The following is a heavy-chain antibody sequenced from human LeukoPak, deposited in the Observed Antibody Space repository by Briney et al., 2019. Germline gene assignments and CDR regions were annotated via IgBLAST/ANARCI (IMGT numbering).Heavy chain of an antibody. Sequence: SVKVSCKASGGTFSSYAISWVRQAPGQGLEWMGGIIPIFGTANYAQKFQGRVTITTDESTSTAYMELSSLRSEDTAVYYCAYEVVVPVARNYFDYWGQGTLVTVSS. D-gene: IGHD2-2*01. V-gene: IGHV1-69*05. CDR1: GGTFSSYA. CDR3: AYEVVVPVARNYFDY. J-gene: IGHJ4*02. CDR2: IIPIFGTA.